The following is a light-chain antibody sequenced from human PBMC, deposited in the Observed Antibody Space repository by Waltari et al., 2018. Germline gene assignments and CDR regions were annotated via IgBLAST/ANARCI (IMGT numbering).Light chain of an antibody. V-gene: IGKV1-39*01. J-gene: IGKJ1*01. Sequence: DIHMTQSPPSLSASVGDTVTITCRASQNLNTFLNWYQQKPGKAPKLLIYDVSNLQGGVPSRFSGSGSGTDFTLTISSLQPEDFATYYCQQSYSTPQTFGHGTKVEI. CDR3: QQSYSTPQT. CDR1: QNLNTF. CDR2: DVS.